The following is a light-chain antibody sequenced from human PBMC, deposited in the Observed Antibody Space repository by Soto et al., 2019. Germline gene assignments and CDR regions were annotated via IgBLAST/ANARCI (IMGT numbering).Light chain of an antibody. V-gene: IGKV3-15*01. CDR3: QQYTNWPLT. J-gene: IGKJ4*01. Sequence: EIVMTQSPATLSVSPGGRATLSCRASQSVSSNLAWYQQKPGQAPRLLVYGASTRATGIPATFSGSGSGTEFTLTISSLQSEDFAVYYCQQYTNWPLTFGGGAKVEIK. CDR2: GAS. CDR1: QSVSSN.